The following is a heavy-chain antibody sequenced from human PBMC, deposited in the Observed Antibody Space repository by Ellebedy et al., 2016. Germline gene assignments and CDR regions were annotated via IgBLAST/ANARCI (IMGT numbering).Heavy chain of an antibody. Sequence: ASVKVSCKASGGTFSSYAISWVRQAPGQGLEWMGRIIPILGIANYAQKLQGRVTMTTDTSTSTAYMELRSLRSDDTAVYYCARGAVIDWFDPWGQGTLVTVSS. CDR3: ARGAVIDWFDP. V-gene: IGHV1-69*04. CDR2: IIPILGIA. J-gene: IGHJ5*02. CDR1: GGTFSSYA. D-gene: IGHD4-11*01.